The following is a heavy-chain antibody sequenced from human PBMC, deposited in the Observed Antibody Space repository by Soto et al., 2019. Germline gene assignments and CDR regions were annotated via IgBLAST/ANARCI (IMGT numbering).Heavy chain of an antibody. CDR3: ARVGGQYQLLSANYGIDV. V-gene: IGHV3-74*01. CDR1: GFTFSSYW. J-gene: IGHJ6*02. Sequence: EVQLVESGGGLVQPGGSLRLYCAASGFTFSSYWMHWVRQAPGKGLVWVSRINSDGSSTSYADSVKGRFTISRDNAKNTLYLQMNSLRAEDTAVYYCARVGGQYQLLSANYGIDVWGQGTTVTVSS. CDR2: INSDGSST. D-gene: IGHD2-2*01.